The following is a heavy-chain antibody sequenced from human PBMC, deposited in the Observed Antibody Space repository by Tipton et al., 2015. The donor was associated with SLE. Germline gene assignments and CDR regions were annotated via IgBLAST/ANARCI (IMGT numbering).Heavy chain of an antibody. D-gene: IGHD3-3*02. CDR2: IYYSGST. V-gene: IGHV4-59*01. J-gene: IGHJ5*02. CDR1: GGSISSYY. Sequence: LSLTCTVSGGSISSYYWSWIRQPPGRGLEWIGYIYYSGSTNYNPSLKSRVTISVDTSKNQFSLKLSSVTAADTAVYYCARGPPFMEWERNWFDPWGQGTQVTVSS. CDR3: ARGPPFMEWERNWFDP.